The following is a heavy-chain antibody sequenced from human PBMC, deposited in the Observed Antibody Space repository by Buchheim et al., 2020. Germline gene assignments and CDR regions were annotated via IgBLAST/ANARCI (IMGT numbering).Heavy chain of an antibody. Sequence: QVQLVESGGGVVQPGRSLRLSCAASGFTFSSYGMHWVRQAPGKGLEWVAVIWYDGSNKYYADSVKGRFTISRDNSKNTLYLQMNSLRAEDTAVYYCARGGSSWYHESENWFDPWGQGTL. CDR1: GFTFSSYG. V-gene: IGHV3-33*01. CDR3: ARGGSSWYHESENWFDP. D-gene: IGHD6-13*01. J-gene: IGHJ5*02. CDR2: IWYDGSNK.